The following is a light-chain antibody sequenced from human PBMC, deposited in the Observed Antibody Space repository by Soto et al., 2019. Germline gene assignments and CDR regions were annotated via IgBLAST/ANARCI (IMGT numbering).Light chain of an antibody. Sequence: DIQMTQTPSTLSASVGGSVSITCRAIQSVCSSLARYQKNPGKATKLLIYKATSLESGVPSRFSGSGSGTEFTLTISSLQPDDFAAYFCQQYNSYSPLTCGGGTKVDIK. J-gene: IGKJ4*02. CDR3: QQYNSYSPLT. CDR2: KAT. V-gene: IGKV1-5*03. CDR1: QSVCSS.